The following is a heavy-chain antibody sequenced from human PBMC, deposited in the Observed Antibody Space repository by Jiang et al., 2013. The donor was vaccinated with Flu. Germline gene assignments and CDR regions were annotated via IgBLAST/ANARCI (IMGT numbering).Heavy chain of an antibody. CDR1: GYSFTSYT. CDR3: ARRSPTGI. D-gene: IGHD4-17*01. V-gene: IGHV7-4-1*02. Sequence: VQSGSELKKTGASVIISCKASGYSFTSYTMNWVRQAPGQGLEWMGWINPNNGIPTYAQDFTGRFVFSLDISVSTAYLQISSLKAEDTAVYYCARRSPTGIWGQGTLVTVSS. J-gene: IGHJ4*02. CDR2: INPNNGIP.